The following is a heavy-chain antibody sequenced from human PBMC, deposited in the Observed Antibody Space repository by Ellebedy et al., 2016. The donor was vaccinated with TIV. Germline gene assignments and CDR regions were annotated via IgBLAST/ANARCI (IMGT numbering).Heavy chain of an antibody. Sequence: MPSETLSLTCAVYGGSFSGYYWSWIRQPPGKGLEWIGEINHSGSTNYNPSLKSRVTISVDTSKNQFSLKLSSVTAADTAVYYCARAPPRKRPVYRYFDLWGRGTLVTVSS. CDR2: INHSGST. V-gene: IGHV4-34*01. D-gene: IGHD1-14*01. CDR3: ARAPPRKRPVYRYFDL. J-gene: IGHJ2*01. CDR1: GGSFSGYY.